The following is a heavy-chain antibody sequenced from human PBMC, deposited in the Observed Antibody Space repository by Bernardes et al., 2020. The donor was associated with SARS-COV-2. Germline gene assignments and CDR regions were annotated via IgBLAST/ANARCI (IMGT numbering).Heavy chain of an antibody. CDR1: GCSISAYY. J-gene: IGHJ4*02. CDR3: ARTGTTSLSDFGRFDY. Sequence: SETLSLTCTVSGCSISAYYLSWFRQPPGKGLEWIGYLYYTWSTNYNPSLQSRVTISVDTSKNQFSLKLSSVTAADTAVYYCARTGTTSLSDFGRFDYWGQGTLVTVSS. CDR2: LYYTWST. D-gene: IGHD1-7*01. V-gene: IGHV4-59*01.